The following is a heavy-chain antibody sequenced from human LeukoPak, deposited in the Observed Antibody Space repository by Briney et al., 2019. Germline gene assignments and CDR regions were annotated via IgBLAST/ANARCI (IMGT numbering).Heavy chain of an antibody. CDR1: GFTFSSSA. CDR3: ARSIVGRFDF. D-gene: IGHD3-22*01. CDR2: ISGSGGTS. Sequence: GGSLRLSCAASGFTFSSSAMSWVRQAPGKGLEWVSTISGSGGTSYYPDSVKGRFTISRDNSKNTMDLQMSSLRVEDTAIYYCARSIVGRFDFWGQGTVVTVSS. J-gene: IGHJ4*02. V-gene: IGHV3-23*01.